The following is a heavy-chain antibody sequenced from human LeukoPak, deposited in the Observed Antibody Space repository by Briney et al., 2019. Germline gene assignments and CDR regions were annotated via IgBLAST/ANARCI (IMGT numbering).Heavy chain of an antibody. CDR2: IIPIFGTA. D-gene: IGHD3-3*01. Sequence: SVKVSCKASGGTFSSYAISWVRQAPGQGLEWMGGIIPIFGTANYAQKFQGRVTITADESTSTAYMELSSLRSEDTAVYYCARDRGTIFGEDRYFDYWGQGTLVTVSS. J-gene: IGHJ4*02. V-gene: IGHV1-69*13. CDR1: GGTFSSYA. CDR3: ARDRGTIFGEDRYFDY.